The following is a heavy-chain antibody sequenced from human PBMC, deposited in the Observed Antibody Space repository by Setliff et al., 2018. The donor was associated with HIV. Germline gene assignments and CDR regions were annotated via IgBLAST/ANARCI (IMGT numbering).Heavy chain of an antibody. CDR3: ARGRYRSRWYASDHYYIDV. Sequence: KTSETLSLTCTVSGGSISSSSYYWGWIRQPPGKGLQWIGSIYYRGSTYYNPSLKSRVTISVDTSKNQFSLKLRSVTAADTALYYRARGRYRSRWYASDHYYIDVWGKGTTVTVSS. CDR2: IYYRGST. D-gene: IGHD6-13*01. J-gene: IGHJ6*03. CDR1: GGSISSSSYY. V-gene: IGHV4-39*01.